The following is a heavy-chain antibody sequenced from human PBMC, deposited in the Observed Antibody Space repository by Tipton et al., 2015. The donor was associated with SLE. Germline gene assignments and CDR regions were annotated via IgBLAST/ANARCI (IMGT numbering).Heavy chain of an antibody. CDR1: GFTFSSYW. CDR2: IKQDGSEK. CDR3: ARRAAAGLRH. Sequence: SLRLSCAASGFTFSSYWMSWVRQAPGKGLEWVANIKQDGSEKYYVDSVKGRFTISVDTSKNQFSLKLSSVTAADTAVYYCARRAAAGLRHWGQGTLVTVSS. D-gene: IGHD6-13*01. J-gene: IGHJ1*01. V-gene: IGHV3-7*01.